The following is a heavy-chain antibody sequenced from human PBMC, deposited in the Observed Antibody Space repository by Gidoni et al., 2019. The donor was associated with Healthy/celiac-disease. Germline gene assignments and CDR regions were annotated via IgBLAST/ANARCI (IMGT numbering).Heavy chain of an antibody. J-gene: IGHJ4*02. CDR3: ARDLANDY. Sequence: EVQLVESGGGLVQPGGSLRPSCEASGFTFSSYWMSWVRQAPGKGLEWVANIKQDGSEKYYVDSVKGRFTISRDNAKNSLYLQMNSLRAEDTAVYYCARDLANDYWGQGTLVTVSS. CDR2: IKQDGSEK. CDR1: GFTFSSYW. V-gene: IGHV3-7*01.